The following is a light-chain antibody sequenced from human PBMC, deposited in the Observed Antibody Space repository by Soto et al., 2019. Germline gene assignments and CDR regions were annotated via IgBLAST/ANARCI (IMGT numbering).Light chain of an antibody. J-gene: IGKJ2*01. V-gene: IGKV3-20*01. CDR3: QQYGSSPGYT. Sequence: EIVLTQSPGTLSLSPGERATLSCRASQSVSSSYLAWYQQKPGQPPRLLIYGASSRATGILDRFSGSGSGTAFTLTISRLEPEDFAVYYCQQYGSSPGYTFGQVTKLEIK. CDR1: QSVSSSY. CDR2: GAS.